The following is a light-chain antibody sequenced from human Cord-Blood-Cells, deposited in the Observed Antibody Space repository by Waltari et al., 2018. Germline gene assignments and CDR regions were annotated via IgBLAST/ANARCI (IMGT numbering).Light chain of an antibody. CDR1: NIGSKS. V-gene: IGLV3-21*03. Sequence: SYVLTQPPSVSVAPGKTARITCGGNNIGSKSVTWYQQKPGQAPVLVVYYDSYRPSGIPERFSGSNSGNTATLTISRVEAGDEADYYCQVWDSSSDHKVFGGGTKLTVL. CDR3: QVWDSSSDHKV. J-gene: IGLJ3*02. CDR2: YDS.